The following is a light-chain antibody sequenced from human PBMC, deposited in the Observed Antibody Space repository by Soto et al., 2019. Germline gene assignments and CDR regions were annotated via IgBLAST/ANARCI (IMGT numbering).Light chain of an antibody. CDR2: DDS. Sequence: NHIGSKSVHWYQQKPGQAPVLVVYDDSDRPSGIPERFSGSNSGNTATLTISRVEFVDEEAEYGHQSRSRHACCTFG. CDR1: HIGSKS. CDR3: HQSRSRHACCT. J-gene: IGLJ1*01. V-gene: IGLV3-21*02.